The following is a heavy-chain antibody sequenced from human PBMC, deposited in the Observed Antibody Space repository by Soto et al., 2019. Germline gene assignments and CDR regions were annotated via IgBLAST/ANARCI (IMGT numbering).Heavy chain of an antibody. D-gene: IGHD5-12*01. CDR2: INPSESYT. CDR3: ASMYSATIALGHYYYGMDV. CDR1: GYSFTTYC. Sequence: CKGSGYSFTTYCINWVRQMPGKGLEWLGRINPSESYTNYSPSFQGHVTISADKSISTAYLQWSSRKASDTAMYYCASMYSATIALGHYYYGMDVWGQGTTVTVSS. J-gene: IGHJ6*02. V-gene: IGHV5-10-1*01.